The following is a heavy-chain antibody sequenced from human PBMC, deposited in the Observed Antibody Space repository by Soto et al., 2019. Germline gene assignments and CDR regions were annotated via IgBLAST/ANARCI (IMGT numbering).Heavy chain of an antibody. CDR1: GFTFSSYS. J-gene: IGHJ4*02. D-gene: IGHD4-17*01. CDR3: AKGVSRYGDQDYFDC. V-gene: IGHV3-23*01. CDR2: ISARGGSP. Sequence: EVQQLESGGGLVQPGGSLRLSCAASGFTFSSYSMSWVRQAPGKGLEWVSAISARGGSPYYADSVKGRFTISRDNSKNTLYLEIDSLRAEDTAVYYCAKGVSRYGDQDYFDCWGQGSLVTVS.